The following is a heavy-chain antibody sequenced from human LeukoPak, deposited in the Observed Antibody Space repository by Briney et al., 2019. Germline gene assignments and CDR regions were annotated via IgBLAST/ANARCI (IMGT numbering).Heavy chain of an antibody. CDR1: RFTFSDYY. CDR3: ARESGRSADY. CDR2: ISNSDSTI. Sequence: SGGSLRLSCAASRFTFSDYYMSWIRQAPGKGLEWVSYISNSDSTIYYADSVKGRFTISRDNAKNSLVLQMNSLRAEDTAVYYCARESGRSADYWGQGTLVTVSS. V-gene: IGHV3-11*04. J-gene: IGHJ4*02. D-gene: IGHD3-10*01.